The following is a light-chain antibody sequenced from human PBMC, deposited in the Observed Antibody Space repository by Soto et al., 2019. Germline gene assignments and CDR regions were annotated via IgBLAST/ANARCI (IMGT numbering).Light chain of an antibody. V-gene: IGKV3-11*01. CDR1: QSVGTY. CDR2: DAS. CDR3: QQHSNWPLT. Sequence: EIVLTQSPATLSLSPGERATLSCRASQSVGTYFAWYQQKPGQAPRLLIYDASNRATGIPARFSGSGSGTDFILTISSLEPEDFAVYYCQQHSNWPLTFGGGTKVDI. J-gene: IGKJ4*01.